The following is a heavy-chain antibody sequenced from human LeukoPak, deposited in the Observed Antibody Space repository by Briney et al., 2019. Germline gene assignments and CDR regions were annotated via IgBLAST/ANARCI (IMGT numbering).Heavy chain of an antibody. CDR1: GYTFTSYG. CDR3: ARSLGELLGDY. J-gene: IGHJ4*02. D-gene: IGHD3-10*01. CDR2: INPNSGGT. Sequence: ASVKVSCKTSGYTFTSYGINWVRQAPGQGLEWMGWINPNSGGTNYAQKFQGWVTMTRDTSISTAYMELSRLRSDDTAVYYCARSLGELLGDYWGQGTLVTVSS. V-gene: IGHV1-2*04.